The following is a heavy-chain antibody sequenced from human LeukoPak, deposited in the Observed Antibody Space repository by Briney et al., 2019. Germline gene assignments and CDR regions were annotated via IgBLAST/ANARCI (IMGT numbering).Heavy chain of an antibody. CDR1: GFTFSNAW. Sequence: SGGPLRLSCAASGFTFSNAWMSWVRQAPGKGLEWVGRIKSKTDGGTTDYAAPVKGRFTISRDDSKNTLYLQMNSLKTEDTAVYYCTTGEYYDSSGRANDYWGQGTLVTVSS. D-gene: IGHD3-22*01. J-gene: IGHJ4*02. CDR2: IKSKTDGGTT. V-gene: IGHV3-15*01. CDR3: TTGEYYDSSGRANDY.